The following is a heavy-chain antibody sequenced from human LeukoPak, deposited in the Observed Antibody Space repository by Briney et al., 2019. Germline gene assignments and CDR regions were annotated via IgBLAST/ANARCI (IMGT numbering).Heavy chain of an antibody. CDR2: INAGNGDT. V-gene: IGHV1-3*01. CDR1: GYTFTKYV. CDR3: AKDDCGDTCYPGGY. J-gene: IGHJ4*02. Sequence: ASVKVSCKASGYTFTKYVVHWVRQAPGQRPEWMGWINAGNGDTKYSQNFQDRVTITRDTSANTAYMELSSLTSEDTALYYCAKDDCGDTCYPGGYWGQGTLVTVSS. D-gene: IGHD2-21*01.